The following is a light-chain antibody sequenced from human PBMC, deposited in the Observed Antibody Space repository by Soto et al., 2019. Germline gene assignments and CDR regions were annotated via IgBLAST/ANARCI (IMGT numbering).Light chain of an antibody. Sequence: QSALTQPASVSGSPGQSITISCTGTSSDIGSYNLVSWYQQHPGKAPKLMVYEGSKRPSGVSNRFSGSKSGNTASLTISGLQAEDEADYYCCSYSGYSTFGVFGTGTKVTVL. J-gene: IGLJ1*01. CDR3: CSYSGYSTFGV. V-gene: IGLV2-23*03. CDR2: EGS. CDR1: SSDIGSYNL.